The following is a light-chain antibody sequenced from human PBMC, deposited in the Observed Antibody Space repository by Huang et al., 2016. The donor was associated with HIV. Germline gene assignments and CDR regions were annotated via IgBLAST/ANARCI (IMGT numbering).Light chain of an antibody. CDR2: WAS. CDR1: QSVLKTSNNKNC. V-gene: IGKV4-1*01. J-gene: IGKJ1*01. Sequence: DIVVTQSPDSLALSLGGRAAINCTASQSVLKTSNNKNCLSWYQLKPGQPPKLLIYWASTRESGVPDRFSGSGSGTHFTLTIASLQAEDVAVYYCHQYYDSPQTFGQGTKVEV. CDR3: HQYYDSPQT.